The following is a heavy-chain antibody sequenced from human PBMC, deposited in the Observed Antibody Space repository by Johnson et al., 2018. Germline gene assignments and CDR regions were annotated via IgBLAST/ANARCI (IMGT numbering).Heavy chain of an antibody. CDR1: GFTVSSNY. V-gene: IGHV3-53*01. D-gene: IGHD2-15*01. CDR3: ARRLETGISEGGCNGGICYYYYMDV. J-gene: IGHJ6*03. Sequence: EVQLVESGGGLIQPGGSLRLSCAASGFTVSSNYMSWVRQAPGKGLEWVSVIYSGGSTYYADSVKGRFTIFRDNSKNTLSLQMNSLRAEDTAVYYCARRLETGISEGGCNGGICYYYYMDVWGKGTTVTVSS. CDR2: IYSGGST.